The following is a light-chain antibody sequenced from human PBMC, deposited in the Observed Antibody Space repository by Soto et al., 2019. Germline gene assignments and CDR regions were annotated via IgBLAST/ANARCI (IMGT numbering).Light chain of an antibody. CDR2: DAS. J-gene: IGKJ4*01. Sequence: DIQLTQSPSSLSASVGDRVTITCQASHDINNYLNWYQQKPGKAPKLLIFDASSVETGVPSRFSGSGSGTHLTFTISSLEPEDIATYHCQQYEDLPLTFGGGTRVELK. V-gene: IGKV1-33*01. CDR1: HDINNY. CDR3: QQYEDLPLT.